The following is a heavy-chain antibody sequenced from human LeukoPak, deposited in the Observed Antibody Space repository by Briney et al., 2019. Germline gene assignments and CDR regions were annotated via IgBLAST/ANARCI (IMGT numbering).Heavy chain of an antibody. CDR2: IIPIFGTA. CDR3: ARVSSYYYGSGSYYRGGGSYYFDY. CDR1: GGTFSSYA. D-gene: IGHD3-10*01. J-gene: IGHJ4*02. V-gene: IGHV1-69*06. Sequence: GASVKVSCKASGGTFSSYAISWVRQAPGQGLEWMGGIIPIFGTADYAQKFQGRVTITADKSTSTAYMELSSLRSEGTAVYYCARVSSYYYGSGSYYRGGGSYYFDYWGQGTLVTVSS.